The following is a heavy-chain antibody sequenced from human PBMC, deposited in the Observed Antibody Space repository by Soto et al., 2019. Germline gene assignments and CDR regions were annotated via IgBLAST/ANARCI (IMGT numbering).Heavy chain of an antibody. CDR2: INAGNGNT. D-gene: IGHD5-12*01. CDR1: GYTFTNYA. V-gene: IGHV1-3*05. CDR3: ARVSGYYLPDY. J-gene: IGHJ4*02. Sequence: QVQLVQSGAEEKKPGASVKVSCKASGYTFTNYAMHWVRQAPGQRLEWMGWINAGNGNTKYSQKFQGRVTTTRDTSASTAYMELSSLRPEDTAVYYSARVSGYYLPDYWGQGTLVTVSS.